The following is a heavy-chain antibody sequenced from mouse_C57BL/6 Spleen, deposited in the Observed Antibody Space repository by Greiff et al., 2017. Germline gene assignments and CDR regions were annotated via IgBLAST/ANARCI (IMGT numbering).Heavy chain of an antibody. CDR3: ARSVGFFDY. V-gene: IGHV1-42*01. Sequence: EVQLQQSGPELVKPGASVKISCKASGYSFTGYYMNWVKQSPEKSLEWIGEINPSTGGTTYNQKFKAKATLTGDKSSSKAYMQLKSLTSEDSAVYYCARSVGFFDYWCQGTTRTVSS. J-gene: IGHJ2*01. CDR2: INPSTGGT. CDR1: GYSFTGYY.